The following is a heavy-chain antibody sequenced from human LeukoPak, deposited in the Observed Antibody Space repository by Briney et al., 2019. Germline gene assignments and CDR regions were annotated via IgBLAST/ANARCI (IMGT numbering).Heavy chain of an antibody. Sequence: SETLSLTCTVSGGSIISYFWAWIRQPAGEGLGWIGRIYTSGNTDYNPSLKSRVTMSVDTSKNQFSLKLPSVTGADTAVYYCAREAGGQGHGWNYDLWGRGTLVTVSS. CDR3: AREAGGQGHGWNYDL. V-gene: IGHV4-4*07. D-gene: IGHD2-15*01. CDR1: GGSIISYF. J-gene: IGHJ2*01. CDR2: IYTSGNT.